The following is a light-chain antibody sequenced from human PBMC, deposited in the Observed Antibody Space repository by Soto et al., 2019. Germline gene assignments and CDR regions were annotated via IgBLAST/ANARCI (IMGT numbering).Light chain of an antibody. CDR3: QQYAHLPVT. CDR1: QSLGSGY. Sequence: VVLTQSPVTLSVSPGERATLSCRASQSLGSGYLAWYQQKPGQAPRLLIYDATSGATGIPDRFSGSGSGTDFALTISRLEAEDSAVYYCQQYAHLPVTFGQGTKVEI. J-gene: IGKJ1*01. CDR2: DAT. V-gene: IGKV3-20*01.